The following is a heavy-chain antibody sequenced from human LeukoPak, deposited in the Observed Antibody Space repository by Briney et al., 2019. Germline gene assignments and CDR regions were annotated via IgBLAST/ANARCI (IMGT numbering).Heavy chain of an antibody. Sequence: PGTSLRLSCAASGFTFSSYSMHWVRQAPGKGLEWVAFIWFDGRTKYHAGSVKGRFTISRDNSKSTLFLQLTSLTAEDTALYYCARDGGANSGKPLYFWGQGTLVTVSS. J-gene: IGHJ4*02. CDR1: GFTFSSYS. CDR3: ARDGGANSGKPLYF. CDR2: IWFDGRTK. D-gene: IGHD3-16*01. V-gene: IGHV3-33*01.